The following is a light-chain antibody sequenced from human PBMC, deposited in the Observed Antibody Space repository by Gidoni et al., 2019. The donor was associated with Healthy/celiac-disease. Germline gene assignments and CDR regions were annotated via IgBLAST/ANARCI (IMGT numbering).Light chain of an antibody. CDR3: QHEWT. Sequence: DSQMTQSPSTLSASVGDRVTITCRASQSISSWLAWYQQKPGKAPKLLIYKASSLESGVPSRFSGSGSGTEFTLTISRLQPDDFATYYCQHEWTFXQXTKVEIK. V-gene: IGKV1-5*03. CDR2: KAS. CDR1: QSISSW. J-gene: IGKJ1*01.